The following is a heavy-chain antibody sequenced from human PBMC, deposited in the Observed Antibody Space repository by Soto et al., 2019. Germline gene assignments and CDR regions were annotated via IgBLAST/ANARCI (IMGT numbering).Heavy chain of an antibody. J-gene: IGHJ5*02. D-gene: IGHD3-16*01. V-gene: IGHV4-34*01. Sequence: PSETLSLTCAVYGGSFSVYYWSWIRQPPGKGLEWIGEINHSGSTNYNPSLKSRVTISVDTSKNQFSLKLSSVTAADTAVYYCARGLPPYYDYVWGSYRRGNWFDPWGQGTLVTVSS. CDR1: GGSFSVYY. CDR2: INHSGST. CDR3: ARGLPPYYDYVWGSYRRGNWFDP.